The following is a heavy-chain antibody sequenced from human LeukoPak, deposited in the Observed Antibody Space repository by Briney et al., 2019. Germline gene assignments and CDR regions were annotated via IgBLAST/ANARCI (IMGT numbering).Heavy chain of an antibody. V-gene: IGHV4-39*07. CDR2: IYYSGST. J-gene: IGHJ6*02. D-gene: IGHD3-10*01. CDR1: GGSISSSSYY. Sequence: SETLSLTCTVSGGSISSSSYYWGWIRQPPGKGLEWIGSIYYSGSTYYNPSLKSRVTISVDTSKNQFSLKLSSVTAADTAVYYCAKSSGSYYTYYYYYGMDVWGQGTTVTVSS. CDR3: AKSSGSYYTYYYYYGMDV.